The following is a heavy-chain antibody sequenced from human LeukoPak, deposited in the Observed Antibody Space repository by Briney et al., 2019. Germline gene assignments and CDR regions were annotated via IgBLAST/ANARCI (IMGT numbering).Heavy chain of an antibody. CDR3: ARVVGQLAVALYYFDY. CDR1: GGSISSYY. V-gene: IGHV4-59*12. Sequence: PSETLSLTYTVSGGSISSYYWSWIRQPPGKGLEWIGYIYYSGSTNYNPSLKSRVTISVDTSKNQFSLKLSSVTAADTAVYYCARVVGQLAVALYYFDYWGQGTLVTVSS. J-gene: IGHJ4*02. CDR2: IYYSGST. D-gene: IGHD6-19*01.